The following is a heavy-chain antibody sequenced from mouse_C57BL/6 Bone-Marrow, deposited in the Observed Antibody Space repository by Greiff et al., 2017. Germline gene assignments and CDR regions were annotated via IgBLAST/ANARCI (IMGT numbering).Heavy chain of an antibody. V-gene: IGHV1-47*01. D-gene: IGHD5-1*01. CDR3: ARSSTYVNYWDY. J-gene: IGHJ2*01. CDR2: FHPYNDDT. CDR1: GYTFTTYP. Sequence: QVQLQQSGAELVKPGASVKMSCKASGYTFTTYPIERMKQNHGKSLEWIGNFHPYNDDTKYNEKFKGKATLTVEKSSNTVYLELSRLTTDESAVEYCARSSTYVNYWDYWGKGNTRKVSS.